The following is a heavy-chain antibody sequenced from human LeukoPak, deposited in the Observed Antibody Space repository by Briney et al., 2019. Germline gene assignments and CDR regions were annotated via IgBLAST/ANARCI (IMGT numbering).Heavy chain of an antibody. J-gene: IGHJ3*02. CDR3: ARETAAAGNDAFDI. D-gene: IGHD6-13*01. CDR1: GGSISSSSYY. V-gene: IGHV4-61*01. CDR2: IYYSGST. Sequence: SETLSLTCTVSGGSISSSSYYWGWIRQPPGKGLEWIGYIYYSGSTNYNPSLKSRVTISVDTSKNQFSLKLSSVTAADTAVYYCARETAAAGNDAFDIWGQGTMVTVSS.